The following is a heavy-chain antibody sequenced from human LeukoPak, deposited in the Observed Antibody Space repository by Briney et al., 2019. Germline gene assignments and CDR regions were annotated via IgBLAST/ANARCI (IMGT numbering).Heavy chain of an antibody. Sequence: PGRSLRLSCAASGFTFSSYGMHWVRQAPGKGLEWVAVIWYDGSNKYYADSVKGRFTISRENSKNTLYLQMNSLRAEDTAVYYCARDQGSGTYGGYDYWGQGTLVTVSS. J-gene: IGHJ4*02. CDR2: IWYDGSNK. V-gene: IGHV3-33*01. CDR3: ARDQGSGTYGGYDY. D-gene: IGHD3-10*01. CDR1: GFTFSSYG.